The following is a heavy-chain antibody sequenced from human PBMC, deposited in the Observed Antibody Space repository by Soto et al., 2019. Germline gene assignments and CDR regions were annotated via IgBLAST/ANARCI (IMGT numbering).Heavy chain of an antibody. CDR1: GDSITIGGYS. CDR3: ARSNVVVTAAQFSQL. CDR2: IFYSGSI. Sequence: PSETLSLTCTVSGDSITIGGYSWSWIRQQPGKGLEWIGHIFYSGSIYSNPSLRSRVTLSVDRSNNQFSLTMFSVTAADTAVYYCARSNVVVTAAQFSQLWGQGTLVTVSS. J-gene: IGHJ1*01. D-gene: IGHD2-21*02. V-gene: IGHV4-31*03.